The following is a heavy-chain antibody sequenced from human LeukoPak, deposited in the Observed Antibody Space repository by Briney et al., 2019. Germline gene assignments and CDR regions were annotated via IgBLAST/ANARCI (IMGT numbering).Heavy chain of an antibody. CDR3: ARDPRFYDSGPNMDV. CDR1: GYTFTIYY. J-gene: IGHJ6*03. V-gene: IGHV1-46*03. CDR2: VNPTGGST. Sequence: ASVKVSCKASGYTFTIYYMHWVRQAPGQGLEWMGIVNPTGGSTTYAQKFQGRITMTRDTSTSTDYMGLSSLRSEDTAVSYCARDPRFYDSGPNMDVWGKGTTVTVSS. D-gene: IGHD3-22*01.